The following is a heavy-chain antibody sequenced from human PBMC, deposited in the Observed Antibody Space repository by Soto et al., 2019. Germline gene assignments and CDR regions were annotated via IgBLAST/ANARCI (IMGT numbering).Heavy chain of an antibody. CDR3: AREGSSTSCYDY. J-gene: IGHJ4*02. D-gene: IGHD2-2*01. V-gene: IGHV1-18*01. CDR2: ISAYNGNT. CDR1: GYTFTGDG. Sequence: GASVKVSWKAAGYTFTGDGISWVRQAPGQGLEWMGWISAYNGNTNYAQKLQGRVTMTTDTTTSTAYMELRSLRSDDTAVYYCAREGSSTSCYDYWGQGTLVTVSS.